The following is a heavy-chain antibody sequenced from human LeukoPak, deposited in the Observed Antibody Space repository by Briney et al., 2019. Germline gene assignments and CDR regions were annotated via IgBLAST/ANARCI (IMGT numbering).Heavy chain of an antibody. J-gene: IGHJ4*02. V-gene: IGHV3-48*01. CDR3: AREVDTAMVGEARADY. CDR1: GFTFSTYG. CDR2: ISSSGTTI. Sequence: GGTLRLSCAASGFTFSTYGMSWVRQAPGKGLEWVSYISSSGTTIYYADSVKGRFTISRDNAKTSLYLQMNSLRAEDTAMYYCAREVDTAMVGEARADYWGQGTLVTVSS. D-gene: IGHD5-18*01.